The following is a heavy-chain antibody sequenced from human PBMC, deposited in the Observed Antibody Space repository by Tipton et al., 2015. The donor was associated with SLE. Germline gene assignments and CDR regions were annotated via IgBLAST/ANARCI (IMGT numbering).Heavy chain of an antibody. D-gene: IGHD6-13*01. CDR1: GFTFSSYW. CDR3: ARDPSPSGIAAAGDY. J-gene: IGHJ4*02. CDR2: IKQDGSEK. Sequence: SLRLSCAASGFTFSSYWMSWVRQAPGKGLEWVANIKQDGSEKYYVDSVKGRFTISRDNAKNSLYLQLNSLRAEDTAVYYCARDPSPSGIAAAGDYWGQGTLVTFSS. V-gene: IGHV3-7*01.